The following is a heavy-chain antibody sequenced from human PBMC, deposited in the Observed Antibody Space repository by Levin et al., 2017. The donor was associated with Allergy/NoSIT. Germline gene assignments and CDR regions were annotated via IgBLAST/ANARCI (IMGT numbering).Heavy chain of an antibody. Sequence: AGGSLRLSCAASGFTFSSYSMNWVRQAPGKGLEWVSYITGGSNTIYYADSVKGRFTISRDNGKNSLYLQMNSLRAEDTAVYYCARVYSGYDYWGQGTLVTVSS. J-gene: IGHJ4*02. CDR3: ARVYSGYDY. CDR1: GFTFSSYS. V-gene: IGHV3-48*01. D-gene: IGHD5-12*01. CDR2: ITGGSNTI.